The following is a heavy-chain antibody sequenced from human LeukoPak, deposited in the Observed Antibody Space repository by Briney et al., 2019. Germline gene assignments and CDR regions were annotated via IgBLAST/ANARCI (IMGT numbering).Heavy chain of an antibody. CDR2: IKSKTDGGTT. Sequence: GGSLRLSCAASGFTFSAYSMNWVRQAPGKGLEWVGRIKSKTDGGTTDYAAPVKGRFTISRDDSKNTLYLQMNSLKTEDTAVYYCTTDGRNYGFDYWGQGTLVTVSS. J-gene: IGHJ4*02. CDR3: TTDGRNYGFDY. D-gene: IGHD1-7*01. V-gene: IGHV3-15*01. CDR1: GFTFSAYS.